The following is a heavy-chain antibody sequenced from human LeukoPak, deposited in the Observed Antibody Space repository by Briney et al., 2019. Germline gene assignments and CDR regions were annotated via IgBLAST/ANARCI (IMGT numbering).Heavy chain of an antibody. CDR2: ISGSGGST. CDR1: GFTFSSYA. V-gene: IGHV3-23*01. CDR3: AKDLTTVTYYYYYGMDV. D-gene: IGHD4-17*01. J-gene: IGHJ6*02. Sequence: PGGSLRLSCAASGFTFSSYAMSWVRQAAGEGLEWVSAISGSGGSTYYADSVKGRFTISRDNSKNTLYLQMNSLRAEDTAVYYCAKDLTTVTYYYYYGMDVWGQGTTVTVSS.